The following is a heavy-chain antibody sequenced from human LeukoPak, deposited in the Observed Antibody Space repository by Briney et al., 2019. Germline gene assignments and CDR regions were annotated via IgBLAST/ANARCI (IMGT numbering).Heavy chain of an antibody. J-gene: IGHJ4*02. CDR1: GYTLTELS. CDR2: FDPEDGET. CDR3: ATDLRYSSSWYKFDY. Sequence: ASVKVSCKVSGYTLTELSMHWVRQAPGKGREWMGGFDPEDGETIYAQKFQGRVTMTEDTSTDTAYMELSSLRSEDTAVYYCATDLRYSSSWYKFDYWGQGTLVTVSS. V-gene: IGHV1-24*01. D-gene: IGHD6-13*01.